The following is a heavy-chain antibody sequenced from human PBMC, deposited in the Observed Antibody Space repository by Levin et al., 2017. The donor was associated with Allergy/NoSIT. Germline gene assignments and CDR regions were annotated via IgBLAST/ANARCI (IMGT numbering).Heavy chain of an antibody. CDR1: GFTFSTYT. Sequence: PGGSLRLSCAASGFTFSTYTMNWVRQAPGKGLEWVSYISSSRRTIYYADSVKGRFTISRDNAKNSLYLQMNSLRAEDTALYYCARSSHNWNDVVLDYWGQGTLVTVSS. CDR3: ARSSHNWNDVVLDY. J-gene: IGHJ4*02. D-gene: IGHD1-20*01. CDR2: ISSSRRTI. V-gene: IGHV3-48*01.